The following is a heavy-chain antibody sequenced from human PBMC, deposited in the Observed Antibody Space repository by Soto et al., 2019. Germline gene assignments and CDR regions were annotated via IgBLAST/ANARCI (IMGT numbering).Heavy chain of an antibody. Sequence: SVKVSFKASGGTFNSHALSWVRQAPGQGLEWMGGIVHIFGTPNYAQEFQGRVTFTADKSTGTAYMELSSLRPEDTAVYYCARNPLLKAGAYYYYGMDVWGQGTTVTVSS. CDR3: ARNPLLKAGAYYYYGMDV. D-gene: IGHD6-19*01. J-gene: IGHJ6*02. V-gene: IGHV1-69*06. CDR2: IVHIFGTP. CDR1: GGTFNSHA.